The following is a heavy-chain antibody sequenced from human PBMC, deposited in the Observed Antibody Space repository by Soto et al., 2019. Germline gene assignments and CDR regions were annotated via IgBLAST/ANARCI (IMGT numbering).Heavy chain of an antibody. D-gene: IGHD6-13*01. V-gene: IGHV6-1*01. J-gene: IGHJ5*02. CDR2: SYYRSKWYN. CDR3: AREKWAAAGGINWFDP. CDR1: GDSVSSNTVA. Sequence: SQTLSLTCAVSGDSVSSNTVAWNWIRQSPSRGLERLGRSYYRSKWYNDYAVSVKSRITINPDTSKNQFSLQLNSVTPEDTAVYYCAREKWAAAGGINWFDPWGQGTLVTVSS.